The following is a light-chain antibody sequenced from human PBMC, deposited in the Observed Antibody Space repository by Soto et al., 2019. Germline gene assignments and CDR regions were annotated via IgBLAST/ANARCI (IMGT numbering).Light chain of an antibody. CDR1: SSDVGGYNY. CDR3: GSHAGSNSWV. Sequence: QSALTQPPSASGSPGQSVTISCTGTSSDVGGYNYVSWYQQHPGKAPKLIIYEVHKRPSGVPARFSGSNSGNTTSLTLSGLQPEEEADYYCGSHAGSNSWVFGGGTKLTVL. V-gene: IGLV2-8*01. J-gene: IGLJ3*02. CDR2: EVH.